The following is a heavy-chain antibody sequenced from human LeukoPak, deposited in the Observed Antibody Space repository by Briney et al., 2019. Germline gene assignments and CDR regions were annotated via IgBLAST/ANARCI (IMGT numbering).Heavy chain of an antibody. CDR3: ARDRRATPMYFFDF. V-gene: IGHV3-23*01. D-gene: IGHD2-15*01. CDR2: VRHSGVDS. CDR1: RFSFSDYT. Sequence: GGSLRLSCAASRFSFSDYTMSWVRQLPGKGLEWVSGVRHSGVDSSYADSVKGRFTISRDNSKNMLYLQMNSLRDDDTGVYYCARDRRATPMYFFDFWGQGTPVTVSS. J-gene: IGHJ4*02.